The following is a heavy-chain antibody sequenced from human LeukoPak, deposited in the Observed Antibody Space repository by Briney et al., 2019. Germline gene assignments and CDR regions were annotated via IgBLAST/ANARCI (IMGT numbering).Heavy chain of an antibody. D-gene: IGHD2-21*01. CDR2: IYHSGST. J-gene: IGHJ6*02. CDR3: ARDRRVVRYYYGMDV. V-gene: IGHV4-4*02. Sequence: SETLSLTCAVSGGSISSSNWWSWVRQPPGKGLEWIGEIYHSGSTNYNPSLKSRVTISVDKSKNQFSLKLSSVTAADTAVYYCARDRRVVRYYYGMDVWGQGTTVTVSS. CDR1: GGSISSSNW.